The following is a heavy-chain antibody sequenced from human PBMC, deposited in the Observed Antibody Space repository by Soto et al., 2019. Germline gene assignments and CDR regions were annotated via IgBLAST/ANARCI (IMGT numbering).Heavy chain of an antibody. J-gene: IGHJ6*02. CDR3: AKDKVQLWSYYYYYGMDV. Sequence: GGSLRLSCAASGFTFSSYAMSWVRQAPGKGLEWVSAISGSGGSTYYADSVKGRFTISRDNSKNTLYLQTNSLRAEDTAVYYCAKDKVQLWSYYYYYGMDVWGQGTTVTVSS. CDR1: GFTFSSYA. D-gene: IGHD5-18*01. V-gene: IGHV3-23*01. CDR2: ISGSGGST.